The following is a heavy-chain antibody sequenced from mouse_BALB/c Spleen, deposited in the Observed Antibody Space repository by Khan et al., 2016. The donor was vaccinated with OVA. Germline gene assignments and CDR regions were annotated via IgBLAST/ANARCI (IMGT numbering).Heavy chain of an antibody. CDR1: GYSITNGYF. D-gene: IGHD3-1*01. CDR3: ARGGSSGPAWFTY. J-gene: IGHJ3*01. V-gene: IGHV3-6*02. Sequence: EVQLQESGPGLVKPSQSLSLTCSVTGYSITNGYFWNWIRQFPGNNLEWMGYIRYDGNTNYNPSLKNRISIIRDTSKNQFFLSLNSLTPEDTATYYCARGGSSGPAWFTYWGQGTLVTVSA. CDR2: IRYDGNT.